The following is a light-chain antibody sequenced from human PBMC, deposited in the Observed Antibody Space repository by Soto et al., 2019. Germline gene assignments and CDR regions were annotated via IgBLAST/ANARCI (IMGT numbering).Light chain of an antibody. CDR3: QQYNSYLFT. V-gene: IGKV1-5*01. J-gene: IGKJ3*01. Sequence: DIQMTQSPSTLSASVGDRVTITCRASQSISSWLAWYQQKPGKAPKLLIYDASSLESVVPSRFSGSGSGTEFTLTISSLQPDEFATYYCQQYNSYLFTFGPGTKVDIK. CDR2: DAS. CDR1: QSISSW.